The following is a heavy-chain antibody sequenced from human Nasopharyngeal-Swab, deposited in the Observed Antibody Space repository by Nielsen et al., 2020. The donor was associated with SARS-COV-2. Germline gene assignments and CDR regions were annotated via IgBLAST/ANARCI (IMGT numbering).Heavy chain of an antibody. CDR2: ISGSGGST. J-gene: IGHJ4*02. V-gene: IGHV3-23*01. D-gene: IGHD4-23*01. CDR1: GFPFRSYA. Sequence: GESLKISCAASGFPFRSYAMSWVRQAPGKGLEWVSIISGSGGSTYYADSVKGRFTISRDNSKNTLYLQMNSLRAEDTAVYYCAKVVGLIGGNGLWSAYLDCWGQGTLVTVSS. CDR3: AKVVGLIGGNGLWSAYLDC.